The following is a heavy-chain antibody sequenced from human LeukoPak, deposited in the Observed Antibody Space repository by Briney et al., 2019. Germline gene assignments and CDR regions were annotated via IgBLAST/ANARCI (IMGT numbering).Heavy chain of an antibody. CDR2: ISYSGST. J-gene: IGHJ4*02. CDR1: GGSINTYY. CDR3: VRHDHGYSSGRFDC. Sequence: PSETLSLTCTVSGGSINTYYWSWLRQPPGKGLQWIGYISYSGSTDYNPSLKGRVTISVDTSKNQFSLKLSSVTAADTAIYYCVRHDHGYSSGRFDCWGQGILVTVSS. D-gene: IGHD5-18*01. V-gene: IGHV4-59*01.